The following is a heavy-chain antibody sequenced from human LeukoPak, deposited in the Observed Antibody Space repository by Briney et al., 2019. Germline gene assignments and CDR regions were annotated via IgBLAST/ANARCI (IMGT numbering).Heavy chain of an antibody. Sequence: GRSLRLSCAASGFTFSTYGMHWVRQAPGKGLEWVAFISYGGSNTYYADSVKGRFTISRDNPKNTVFLQLNSLRAEDTAVYYSAKDLIAGAAHYYGMDVWGQGTTVTVSS. CDR2: ISYGGSNT. V-gene: IGHV3-30*18. CDR1: GFTFSTYG. J-gene: IGHJ6*02. CDR3: AKDLIAGAAHYYGMDV. D-gene: IGHD6-13*01.